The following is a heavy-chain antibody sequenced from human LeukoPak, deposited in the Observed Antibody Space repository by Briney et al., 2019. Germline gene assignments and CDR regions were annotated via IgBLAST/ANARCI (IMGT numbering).Heavy chain of an antibody. CDR1: GYSFTSYW. D-gene: IGHD2-2*01. CDR2: IIPIFGTA. J-gene: IGHJ4*02. CDR3: ASRPLYQLLLSY. V-gene: IGHV1-69*01. Sequence: KISCKGSGYSFTSYWIGWVRQMPGKGLEWMGGIIPIFGTANYAQKFQGRVTITADESTSTAYMELSSLRSEDTAVYYCASRPLYQLLLSYWGQGTLVTVSS.